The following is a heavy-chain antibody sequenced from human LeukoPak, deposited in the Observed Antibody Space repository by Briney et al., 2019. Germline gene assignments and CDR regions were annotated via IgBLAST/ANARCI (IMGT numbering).Heavy chain of an antibody. CDR3: ARDRAAMVTAWFDP. CDR1: GYTFTSYG. D-gene: IGHD5-18*01. J-gene: IGHJ5*02. CDR2: ISAYNGNT. Sequence: ASVKVSCKASGYTFTSYGISWVRQAPGQGLEWMGWISAYNGNTNYAQKLQGRVTMTTDTSTSTAYMELRSLRSDATAVYYCARDRAAMVTAWFDPWGQGTLVTVSS. V-gene: IGHV1-18*01.